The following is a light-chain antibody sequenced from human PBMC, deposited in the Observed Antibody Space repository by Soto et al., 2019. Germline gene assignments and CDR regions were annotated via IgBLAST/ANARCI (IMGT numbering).Light chain of an antibody. CDR2: DVS. CDR1: SSDVGGYNF. J-gene: IGLJ1*01. CDR3: SPYTSSSTHV. V-gene: IGLV2-14*03. Sequence: QSALTQPASVSGSPGQSITISCTGSSSDVGGYNFVSWYQQHPGKVPKLMIYDVSSRPSGVSDRFSGSKSGNTASLTISGLQAEDEGDYYCSPYTSSSTHVFGSGTKVTVL.